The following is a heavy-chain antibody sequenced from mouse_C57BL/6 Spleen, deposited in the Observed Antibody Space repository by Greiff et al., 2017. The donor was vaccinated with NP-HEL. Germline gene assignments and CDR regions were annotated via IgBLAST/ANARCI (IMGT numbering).Heavy chain of an antibody. D-gene: IGHD2-4*01. J-gene: IGHJ2*01. CDR3: ARDYDGHFDY. CDR1: GYSFTGYY. CDR2: INPSTGGT. V-gene: IGHV1-42*01. Sequence: EVKLMESGPELVKPGASVKISCKASGYSFTGYYMNWVKQSPEKSLEWIGEINPSTGGTTYNQKFKAKATLTVDKSSSTAYMQLKSLTSEDSAVYYCARDYDGHFDYWGQGTTLTVSS.